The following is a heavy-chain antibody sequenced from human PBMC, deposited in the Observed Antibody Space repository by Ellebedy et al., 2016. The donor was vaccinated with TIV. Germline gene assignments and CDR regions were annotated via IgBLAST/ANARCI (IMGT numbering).Heavy chain of an antibody. CDR3: ARDGPWGYHWFDP. Sequence: AASVKVSCQASGYTFTRYGISWVRQAPGQGLAWMGWINPYNGNTNYVQKLQDRVTMTTDPSTSTAYMELRRLRSDDAAVYYCARDGPWGYHWFDPWGQGTLVTVSS. CDR1: GYTFTRYG. V-gene: IGHV1-18*01. D-gene: IGHD3-16*02. CDR2: INPYNGNT. J-gene: IGHJ5*02.